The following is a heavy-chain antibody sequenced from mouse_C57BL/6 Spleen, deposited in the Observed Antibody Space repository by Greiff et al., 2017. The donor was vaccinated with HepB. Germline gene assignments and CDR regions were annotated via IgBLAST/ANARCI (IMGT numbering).Heavy chain of an antibody. J-gene: IGHJ1*03. V-gene: IGHV5-9*01. CDR2: ISGGGGNT. D-gene: IGHD1-1*01. CDR3: ARLITTGAYWYFDV. CDR1: GFTFSSYT. Sequence: EVMLVESGGGLVKPGGSLKLSCAASGFTFSSYTMSWVRQTPEKRLEWVATISGGGGNTYYPDSVKGRFTISRDNAKNTLYLQMSSLRSEDTALYYCARLITTGAYWYFDVWGTGTTVTVSS.